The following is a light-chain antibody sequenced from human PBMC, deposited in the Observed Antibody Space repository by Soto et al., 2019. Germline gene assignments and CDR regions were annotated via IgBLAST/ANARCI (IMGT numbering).Light chain of an antibody. CDR2: DAS. J-gene: IGKJ1*01. Sequence: IVLTQSPGTLSLSPGERATLSCRASQSVSSSYLAWYQQKPGQAPRLLIYDASSRATGIPDRCSGSGSGTTFTLTIIRLEPEDFVVYYCQQYGSSPRTFGQGTKVEIK. CDR3: QQYGSSPRT. CDR1: QSVSSSY. V-gene: IGKV3-20*01.